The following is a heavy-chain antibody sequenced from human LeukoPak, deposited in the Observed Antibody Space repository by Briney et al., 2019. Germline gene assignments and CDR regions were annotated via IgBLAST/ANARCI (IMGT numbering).Heavy chain of an antibody. CDR1: GFPLSTYA. D-gene: IGHD1-20*01. J-gene: IGHJ4*02. CDR3: AKDGYNWIAFDD. CDR2: ISGTGFTT. Sequence: GGSLRLSCAASGFPLSTYAMHWVRQAPGKGLEWVAYISGTGFTTYYADSVKGRFTISSDSSKNTLFLQMNSLRAEDTAIYYCAKDGYNWIAFDDGGQGTLVTVSS. V-gene: IGHV3-23*01.